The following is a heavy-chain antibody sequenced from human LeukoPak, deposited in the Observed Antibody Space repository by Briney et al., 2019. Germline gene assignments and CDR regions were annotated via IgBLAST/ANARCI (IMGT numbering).Heavy chain of an antibody. J-gene: IGHJ4*02. V-gene: IGHV3-48*01. CDR1: GFTFSSYR. D-gene: IGHD2-2*01. CDR2: ISGSGDSI. Sequence: GGSLRLSCAASGFTFSSYRMNWVRQAPGKGLEWVSYISGSGDSIYYADSVKGRFTMSRDNSKNSLYLQMNSLRAEDTAVYYCARVRDAYNYFHYWGQGTLVTVSS. CDR3: ARVRDAYNYFHY.